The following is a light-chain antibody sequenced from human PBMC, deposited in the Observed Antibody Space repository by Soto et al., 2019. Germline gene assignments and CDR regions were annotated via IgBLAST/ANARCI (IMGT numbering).Light chain of an antibody. Sequence: QSVLTQPPSASGTPGQTVTISCSGSSSNIGLNDVHWYRQLSGTPPQILIYDTNQQATGVPDRFSGSRSGTSASLAIHGLQSEDEADYHCAAWDDSLNGPVFGGGTKVTVL. V-gene: IGLV1-44*01. CDR3: AAWDDSLNGPV. J-gene: IGLJ2*01. CDR1: SSNIGLND. CDR2: DTN.